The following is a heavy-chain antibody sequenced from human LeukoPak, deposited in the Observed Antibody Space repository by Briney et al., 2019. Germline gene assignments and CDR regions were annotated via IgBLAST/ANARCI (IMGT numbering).Heavy chain of an antibody. CDR1: GFTFSNYY. D-gene: IGHD1-26*01. V-gene: IGHV3-21*01. J-gene: IGHJ4*02. CDR3: ARDQRGGTYSDY. CDR2: ISSSSTYI. Sequence: PGGSLRLSCTTSGFTFSNYYMNWVRQAPGKGLEFVSSISSSSTYIYYADSVKGRFTISRDDAKNSLYLQMNSLRAEDTALYYCARDQRGGTYSDYWGQGTLDTVSS.